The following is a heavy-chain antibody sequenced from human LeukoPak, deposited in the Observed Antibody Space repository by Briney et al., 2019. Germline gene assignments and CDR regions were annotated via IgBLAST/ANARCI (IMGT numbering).Heavy chain of an antibody. CDR2: INPNSGGT. J-gene: IGHJ4*02. CDR1: GYRFIGYY. Sequence: ASVKVSCKAFGYRFIGYYIYWVRQAPGQGLEWMGWINPNSGGTNYAQKFQGRVTMTRDTSITTAYMELNSLRSDDTAVYYCARASIDDYVWGSYRYSSYYFDYWGQGTLVTVSS. V-gene: IGHV1-2*02. D-gene: IGHD3-16*02. CDR3: ARASIDDYVWGSYRYSSYYFDY.